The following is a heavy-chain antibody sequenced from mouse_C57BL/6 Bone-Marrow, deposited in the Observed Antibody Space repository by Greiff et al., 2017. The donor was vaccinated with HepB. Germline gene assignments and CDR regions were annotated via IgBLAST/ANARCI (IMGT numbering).Heavy chain of an antibody. V-gene: IGHV1-54*01. CDR1: GYAFTNYL. J-gene: IGHJ4*01. D-gene: IGHD1-1*01. Sequence: VQLQQSGAELVRPGTSVKVSCKASGYAFTNYLIEWVKQRPGQGLEWIGVINPGSGGTNYNEKFKGKATLTADKSSSTAYMQLSSLTSEDSAVYFCARGTTVVATRNYAMDYWGQGTSVTVSS. CDR2: INPGSGGT. CDR3: ARGTTVVATRNYAMDY.